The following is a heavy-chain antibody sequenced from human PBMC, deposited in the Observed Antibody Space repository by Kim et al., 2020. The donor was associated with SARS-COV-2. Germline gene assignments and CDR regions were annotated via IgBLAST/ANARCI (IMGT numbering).Heavy chain of an antibody. CDR3: VRDLSGSNYYYGMDV. V-gene: IGHV3-13*01. D-gene: IGHD1-26*01. CDR1: GFTFSSHD. J-gene: IGHJ6*02. CDR2: IDADGDT. Sequence: GGSLRLSCAASGFTFSSHDMNWVRQATGKGLEWVSGIDADGDTYYLGSVRGRFTISRENAKNSLYLQMNSLTVGDTAVYYCVRDLSGSNYYYGMDVWGQGTTVTVSS.